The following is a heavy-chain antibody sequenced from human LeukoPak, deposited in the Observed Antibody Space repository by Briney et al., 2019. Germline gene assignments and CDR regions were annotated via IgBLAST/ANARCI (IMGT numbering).Heavy chain of an antibody. D-gene: IGHD6-25*01. CDR3: ARVGRLPVPYFDY. J-gene: IGHJ4*02. V-gene: IGHV3-53*01. CDR1: GFTFDDYA. Sequence: PGGSLRLSCAASGFTFDDYAMHWVRQAPGKGLEWVSVIYSGGSTYYADSVKGRFTISRDNSKNTLYLQMNSLRAEDTAVYYCARVGRLPVPYFDYWGQGTLVTVSS. CDR2: IYSGGST.